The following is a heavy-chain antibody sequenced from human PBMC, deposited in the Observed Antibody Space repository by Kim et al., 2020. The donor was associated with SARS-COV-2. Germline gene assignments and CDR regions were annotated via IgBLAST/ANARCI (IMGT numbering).Heavy chain of an antibody. CDR2: IYYSGST. CDR3: AREGYYDSLEFDP. CDR1: GGSISSSSYY. J-gene: IGHJ5*02. D-gene: IGHD3-22*01. V-gene: IGHV4-39*02. Sequence: SETLSLTCTVSGGSISSSSYYWGWIRQPPGKGLEWIGSIYYSGSTYYNPSLKSRVTISVDTSKNQFSLKLSSVTAADTAVYYCAREGYYDSLEFDPWGQGTLVTVSS.